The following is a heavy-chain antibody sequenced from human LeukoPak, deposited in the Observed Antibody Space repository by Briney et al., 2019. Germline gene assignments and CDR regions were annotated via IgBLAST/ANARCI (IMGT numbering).Heavy chain of an antibody. V-gene: IGHV3-66*02. Sequence: PGGYLRLSRAASGFIVSSNFMNLVRQAPGKGLGWVSVIYSGGSTYYASSVKGRFTISRDNSKNTVNLQMNDLRAEDTAVYYCARSWDARLNFDYWGQGTLVTVSS. CDR1: GFIVSSNF. D-gene: IGHD1-26*01. CDR2: IYSGGST. CDR3: ARSWDARLNFDY. J-gene: IGHJ4*02.